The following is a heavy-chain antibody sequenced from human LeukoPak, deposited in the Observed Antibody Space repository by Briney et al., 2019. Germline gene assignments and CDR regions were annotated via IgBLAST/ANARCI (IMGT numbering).Heavy chain of an antibody. CDR2: IRDSGGA. D-gene: IGHD3/OR15-3a*01. CDR3: ARDRAANQDWVEFDP. Sequence: PGGSLRLSCAVPGFRVSDYYMSWVRQAPGKGLEWVGPIRDSGGAFYADFARGRFAISRDESENTLYLQMNSLRVEDTAVYFCARDRAANQDWVEFDPWGQGTPVIVSS. V-gene: IGHV3-66*03. J-gene: IGHJ5*02. CDR1: GFRVSDYY.